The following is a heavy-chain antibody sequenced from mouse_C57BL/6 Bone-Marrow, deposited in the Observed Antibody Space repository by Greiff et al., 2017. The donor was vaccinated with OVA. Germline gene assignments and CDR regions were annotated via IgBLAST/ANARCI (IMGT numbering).Heavy chain of an antibody. CDR1: GYTFTSYW. CDR2: INPSSGYT. V-gene: IGHV1-7*01. Sequence: VQLQQSGAELAKPGASVKLSCKASGYTFTSYWMPWVKQRPGQGLEWIGYINPSSGYTKYNQKFKDKATLTADKSSSTAYMQLSSLTYEDSAFYYCAPSYYYDSSPFDYCDQGTTLTVSS. J-gene: IGHJ2*01. CDR3: APSYYYDSSPFDY. D-gene: IGHD1-1*01.